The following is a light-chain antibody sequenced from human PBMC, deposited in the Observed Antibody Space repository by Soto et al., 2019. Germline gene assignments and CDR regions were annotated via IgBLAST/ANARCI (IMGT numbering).Light chain of an antibody. J-gene: IGKJ1*01. CDR2: AAS. CDR1: RGINND. V-gene: IGKV1-27*01. Sequence: DIQMTQSPSSLSASVGDRVTITCRASRGINNDLAWYQQKPGKGPSLLIYAASTLHSGVPSRFSGSGSGTDFTLTISSLQPEDVAVYFCEKYNSAPWTFGQGTKVEIK. CDR3: EKYNSAPWT.